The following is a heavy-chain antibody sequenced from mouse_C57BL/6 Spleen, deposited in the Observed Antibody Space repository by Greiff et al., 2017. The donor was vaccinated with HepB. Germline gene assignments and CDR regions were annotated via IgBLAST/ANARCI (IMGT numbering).Heavy chain of an antibody. D-gene: IGHD2-4*01. CDR3: ARGLYDYDEGYYAMDY. Sequence: QVQLQQPGAELVRPGTSVKLSCKASGYTFTSYWMHWVKQRPGQGLEWIGVIDPSDSYTNYHQKFKGKATLTVDTSSSTAYMQLSSLTSEDSAVYYWARGLYDYDEGYYAMDYWGQGTSVTVSS. J-gene: IGHJ4*01. CDR2: IDPSDSYT. CDR1: GYTFTSYW. V-gene: IGHV1-59*01.